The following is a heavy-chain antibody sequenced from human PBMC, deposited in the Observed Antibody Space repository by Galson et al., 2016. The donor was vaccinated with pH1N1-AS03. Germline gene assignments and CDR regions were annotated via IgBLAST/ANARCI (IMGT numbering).Heavy chain of an antibody. CDR1: GYSISSGCY. CDR2: IYHSGST. Sequence: ETLSLTCAVSGYSISSGCYWGWIRQPPGKGLERIGSIYHSGSTYYNPSLKSRITISVDTSKNQFSLNLYSVTAADTAVYYCSRLVGQAFAYWGQGMLVTVSS. V-gene: IGHV4-38-2*01. CDR3: SRLVGQAFAY. J-gene: IGHJ4*02.